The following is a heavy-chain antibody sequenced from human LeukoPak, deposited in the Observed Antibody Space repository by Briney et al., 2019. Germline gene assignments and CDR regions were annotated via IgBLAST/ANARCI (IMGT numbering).Heavy chain of an antibody. D-gene: IGHD1-26*01. V-gene: IGHV3-23*01. J-gene: IGHJ4*02. CDR2: INPAGSRT. CDR3: AKEAGIVLGGDY. Sequence: PGGSLRLSCAVSGFTFRTYAMSWVRQAPGRGLEWVSAINPAGSRTFYADSVKGRFTIPRDNSKNTLYLQMNSLRADDSAVYFCAKEAGIVLGGDYWGQGTLVTVSS. CDR1: GFTFRTYA.